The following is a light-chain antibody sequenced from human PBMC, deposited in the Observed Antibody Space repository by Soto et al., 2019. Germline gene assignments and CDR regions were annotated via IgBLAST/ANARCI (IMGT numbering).Light chain of an antibody. CDR1: QSVGNN. V-gene: IGKV3-15*01. Sequence: EIVMTQSRSTLSVSPGERTTLSCRASQSVGNNLAWYQQKPGQAPRLLIYGAYTRATGIPARFSGSGSGTDFTLTISSLQSEDFAVYNCQHYNYWPPKTFGQATKVDIK. CDR2: GAY. CDR3: QHYNYWPPKT. J-gene: IGKJ1*01.